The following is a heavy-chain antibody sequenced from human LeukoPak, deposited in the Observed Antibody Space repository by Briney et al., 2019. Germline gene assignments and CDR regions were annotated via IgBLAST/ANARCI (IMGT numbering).Heavy chain of an antibody. CDR2: INPSGGST. CDR3: ARDRAIAAAGDY. D-gene: IGHD6-13*01. CDR1: GYTFISYY. V-gene: IGHV1-46*01. J-gene: IGHJ4*02. Sequence: ASVKVSCKASGYTFISYYMHWVRQAPGQGLEWMGIINPSGGSTSYAQKFQARVTMTRDTSTSTVYMELSSLRSEDTAVYYCARDRAIAAAGDYWGQGTLVTVSS.